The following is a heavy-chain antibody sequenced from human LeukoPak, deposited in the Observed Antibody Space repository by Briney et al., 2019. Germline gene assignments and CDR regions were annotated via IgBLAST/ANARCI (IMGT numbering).Heavy chain of an antibody. CDR2: IYYNGNT. CDR1: GGSISSYC. D-gene: IGHD3-22*01. J-gene: IGHJ4*02. V-gene: IGHV4-59*08. CDR3: ARAYYYDSNAPYYFDY. Sequence: PSEALSLTCTVSGGSISSYCWSWIRQPPGKGLEWIGYIYYNGNTNYNPSLKSRVTISVDTSKNQFSLKLSSVTAADTALYYCARAYYYDSNAPYYFDYWGQGTLVTASS.